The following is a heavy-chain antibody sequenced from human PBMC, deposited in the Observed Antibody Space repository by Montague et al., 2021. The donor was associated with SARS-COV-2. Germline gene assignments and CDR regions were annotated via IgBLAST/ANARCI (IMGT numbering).Heavy chain of an antibody. D-gene: IGHD3-10*01. V-gene: IGHV4-4*07. J-gene: IGHJ4*02. CDR2: MHFTGKT. CDR1: GDSITNHY. CDR3: ARDRFAFGAGGQGTIDF. Sequence: SETLSLTCSVSGDSITNHYWSWIRQPAGKGLEWIGRMHFTGKTNFSPFFSSRLTMSADTSKNQFSLKLTSVTTADTAIYFCARDRFAFGAGGQGTIDFWGQGTLVTVSS.